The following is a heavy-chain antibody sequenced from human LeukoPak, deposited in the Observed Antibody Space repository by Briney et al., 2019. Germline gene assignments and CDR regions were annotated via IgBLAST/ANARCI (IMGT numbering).Heavy chain of an antibody. D-gene: IGHD6-13*01. CDR3: ARDYSSSWGYAFDI. CDR1: GGSISSYY. Sequence: PSETLSLTCTVSGGSISSYYWSWIRQPAGKGLEWIGRIYTSGSTNYNPSLKSRVTMSVDTSKNQFSLKLSSVTAADTAVYYCARDYSSSWGYAFDIWGQGTMVTVSS. V-gene: IGHV4-4*07. J-gene: IGHJ3*02. CDR2: IYTSGST.